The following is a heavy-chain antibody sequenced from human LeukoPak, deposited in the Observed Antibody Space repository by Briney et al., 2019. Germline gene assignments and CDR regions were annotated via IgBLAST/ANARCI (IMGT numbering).Heavy chain of an antibody. CDR2: ISGSGGST. V-gene: IGHV3-23*01. CDR3: AKESYSGYDWDFDY. CDR1: GFTFSSYA. D-gene: IGHD5-12*01. Sequence: GGSLRLSCAASGFTFSSYAMRWVGQAPGEGLEWVSAISGSGGSTYYADSVKGRFTISRDNSKNTLYLQMNSLRADDTAVYYCAKESYSGYDWDFDYWGQGTLVTVSS. J-gene: IGHJ4*02.